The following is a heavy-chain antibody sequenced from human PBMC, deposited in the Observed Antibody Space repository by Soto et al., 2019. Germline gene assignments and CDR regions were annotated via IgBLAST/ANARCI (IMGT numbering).Heavy chain of an antibody. CDR1: GFTFSSDA. CDR3: AKETTLQGPDY. Sequence: EVRLLESGGGLVQPGGSLRLSCAASGFTFSSDAMSWVRQAPGKGLEWVSTISSGGGSTYYADSVKGRLTISRDNSKSTLYLQMNSLRAEDTAVYYCAKETTLQGPDYWGQGTLVTVSS. CDR2: ISSGGGST. V-gene: IGHV3-23*01. J-gene: IGHJ4*02.